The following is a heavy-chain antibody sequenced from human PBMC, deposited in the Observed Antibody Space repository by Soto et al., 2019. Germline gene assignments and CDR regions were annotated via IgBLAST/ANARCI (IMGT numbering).Heavy chain of an antibody. CDR2: ISSSSTYI. CDR1: GFSFSTFG. V-gene: IGHV3-21*01. D-gene: IGHD1-26*01. CDR3: ARPSSTVGATPGY. Sequence: GGSLRLSCAASGFSFSTFGMNWVRQAPGKGLEWVSSISSSSTYIYYADSVKGRFTISRDNAKNSLYLQMNSLRAEDTAMYYCARPSSTVGATPGYWGQGTLVTVSS. J-gene: IGHJ4*02.